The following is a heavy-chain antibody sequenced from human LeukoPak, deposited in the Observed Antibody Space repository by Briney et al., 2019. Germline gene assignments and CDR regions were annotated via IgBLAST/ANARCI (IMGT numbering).Heavy chain of an antibody. Sequence: GASVKVSCKASGYTFTGYYMHWVRQAPGQGLEWMGWINPNSGGTNYAQKFQGRVTMTRDTSISTAYMEPSRLRSDDTAVYYCARLYDFWSGTDGDYYYGMDVWGQGTTVTVSS. CDR2: INPNSGGT. CDR1: GYTFTGYY. J-gene: IGHJ6*02. CDR3: ARLYDFWSGTDGDYYYGMDV. V-gene: IGHV1-2*02. D-gene: IGHD3-3*01.